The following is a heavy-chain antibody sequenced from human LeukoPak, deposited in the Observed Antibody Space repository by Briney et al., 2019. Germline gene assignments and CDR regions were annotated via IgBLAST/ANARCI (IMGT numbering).Heavy chain of an antibody. D-gene: IGHD3-22*01. Sequence: PGGSLRLSCAASGFTFSFYWMSWVRQAPGKGLEWVANIQEDGGEKRYVDPVEGRFTISRDNAENSLHLETNSLRAEDTAIYYCAKVAGRKGYASGGYYPDYWGQGTLVTVSS. V-gene: IGHV3-7*05. J-gene: IGHJ4*02. CDR3: AKVAGRKGYASGGYYPDY. CDR1: GFTFSFYW. CDR2: IQEDGGEK.